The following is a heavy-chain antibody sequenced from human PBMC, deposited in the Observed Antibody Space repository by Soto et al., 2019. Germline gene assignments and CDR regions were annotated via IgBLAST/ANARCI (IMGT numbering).Heavy chain of an antibody. CDR1: VVSTHNSHSF. Sequence: SETLCLTCTVSVVSTHNSHSFWAWIRQPPGKGLQFIASVYHNGGAHYNSSLKSRVTISVDTANNQVSLRMRSLTAADTAFYYCGRVVEGATRNTDPDSWGQGIMVTVSS. D-gene: IGHD2-21*01. J-gene: IGHJ5*01. V-gene: IGHV4-39*01. CDR2: VYHNGGA. CDR3: GRVVEGATRNTDPDS.